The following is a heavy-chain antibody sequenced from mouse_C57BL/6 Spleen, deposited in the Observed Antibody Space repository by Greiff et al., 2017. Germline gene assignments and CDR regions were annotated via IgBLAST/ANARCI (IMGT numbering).Heavy chain of an antibody. CDR2: IHPNSGST. J-gene: IGHJ3*01. D-gene: IGHD2-4*01. CDR1: GYTFTSYW. V-gene: IGHV1-64*01. CDR3: ARSGVSGLPWFAY. Sequence: QVQLQQPGAELVKPGASVKLSCKASGYTFTSYWMHWVKQRPGQGLEGIGMIHPNSGSTNYNEQFKSKATQTVDKSSRTAYKKLSSLTSEDSAVYYGARSGVSGLPWFAYWGQGTLVTVSA.